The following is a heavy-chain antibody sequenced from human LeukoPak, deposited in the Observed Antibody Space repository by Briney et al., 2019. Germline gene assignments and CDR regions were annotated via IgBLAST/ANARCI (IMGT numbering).Heavy chain of an antibody. CDR3: ARLIAAAGTPYYYYYGMDV. V-gene: IGHV4-30-2*01. CDR1: GGSISSGGYY. CDR2: IYHSGST. D-gene: IGHD6-13*01. Sequence: SETLSLTCTVSGGSISSGGYYWSWIRQPPGKGLEWIGYIYHSGSTYYNPSLKSRVTISVDRSKNQFSLKLSSVTAADTAVYYCARLIAAAGTPYYYYYGMDVWGQGTTVTVSS. J-gene: IGHJ6*02.